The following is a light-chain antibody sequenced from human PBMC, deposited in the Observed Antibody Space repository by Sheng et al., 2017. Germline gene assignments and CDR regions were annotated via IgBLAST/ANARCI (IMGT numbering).Light chain of an antibody. CDR2: EDD. CDR3: QSYDSTSHYV. J-gene: IGLJ1*01. V-gene: IGLV6-57*01. Sequence: NFMLTQPHSVSESPGKTVTISCTRSNGNIGSDYVHWFQQRPGSSPTTVIYEDDHRPSRVPSIASLAPSTAPPTLPPSTISGLKTDDEADYYCQSYDSTSHYVFGTWDQGHRP. CDR1: NGNIGSDY.